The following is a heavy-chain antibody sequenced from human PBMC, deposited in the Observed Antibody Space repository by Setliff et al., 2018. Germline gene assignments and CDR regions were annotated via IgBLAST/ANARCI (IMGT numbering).Heavy chain of an antibody. CDR1: GGSLSNYY. CDR2: INYRGST. Sequence: SETLSLTCAVYGGSLSNYYWTWIRQPPGKGLEWIGEINYRGSTNYNPSLKSRLTISVDTSKNQFSLKLSSVTAADTAMYYCAGPNHFDYWGQGTQVTVSS. CDR3: AGPNHFDY. J-gene: IGHJ4*02. V-gene: IGHV4-34*01.